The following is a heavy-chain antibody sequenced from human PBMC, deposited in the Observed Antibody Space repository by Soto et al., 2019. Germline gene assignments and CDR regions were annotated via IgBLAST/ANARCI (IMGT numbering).Heavy chain of an antibody. CDR2: IYYSGII. D-gene: IGHD6-6*01. CDR1: GGSISSGDYY. V-gene: IGHV4-30-4*01. CDR3: AREVGEVDYSSSSDAFDI. J-gene: IGHJ3*02. Sequence: QVQLQESGPGLVKPSQTLSLTCSVSGGSISSGDYYWSWIRQPPGKGLEWIAYIYYSGIIYYNPSTKIRVTMSRDTSKNQFFLNLDSVTAADTAVYYCAREVGEVDYSSSSDAFDIWGQGTMVTVSS.